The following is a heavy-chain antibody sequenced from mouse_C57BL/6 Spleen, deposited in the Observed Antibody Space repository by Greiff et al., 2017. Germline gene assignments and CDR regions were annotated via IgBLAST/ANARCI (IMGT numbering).Heavy chain of an antibody. CDR1: GFTFSDYG. J-gene: IGHJ1*03. V-gene: IGHV5-17*01. CDR2: ISSGSSTI. CDR3: ARSDYWYFDV. Sequence: EVQVVESGGGLVKPGGSLKLSCAASGFTFSDYGMHWVRQAPEKGLEWVAYISSGSSTIYYADTVKGRFTISRDNAKNTLFLQMTSRRSEDTAMYYCARSDYWYFDVWGTGTTVTVSS.